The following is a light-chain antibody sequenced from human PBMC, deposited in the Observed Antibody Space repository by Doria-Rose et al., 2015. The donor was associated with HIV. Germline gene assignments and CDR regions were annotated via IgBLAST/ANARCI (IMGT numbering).Light chain of an antibody. CDR2: DGS. J-gene: IGKJ1*01. V-gene: IGKV3-20*01. CDR1: QSFSSTY. CDR3: HQYGTSWT. Sequence: EIVLTQSSGTLSLSPGERATLSCRASQSFSSTYLAWYQQKPGQAPSLLIYDGSTRATSITDRFSASGSVTDFTLTINRLEPEDFALYYCHQYGTSWTFGQGTKVEI.